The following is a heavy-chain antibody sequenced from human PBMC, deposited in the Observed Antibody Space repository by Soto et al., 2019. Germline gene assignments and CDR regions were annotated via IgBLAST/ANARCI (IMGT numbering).Heavy chain of an antibody. D-gene: IGHD3-22*01. V-gene: IGHV4-30-4*01. Sequence: SETLSLTCTVSGGSISSGDYYWMWIRQPPGKGLEWIGYIYYSGSTYYNPSLKSRVTISVDTSKNQFSLKLSSVTAADTAVYYCARDRYYDSSGYSGYFDYWGQGTLVTVSS. CDR2: IYYSGST. J-gene: IGHJ4*02. CDR1: GGSISSGDYY. CDR3: ARDRYYDSSGYSGYFDY.